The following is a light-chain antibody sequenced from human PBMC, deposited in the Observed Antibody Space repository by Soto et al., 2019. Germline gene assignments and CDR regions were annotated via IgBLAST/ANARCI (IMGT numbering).Light chain of an antibody. CDR1: SSDVGGYNY. CDR3: SSYTRSTTYV. V-gene: IGLV2-14*01. Sequence: QSVLTQPASVSASPGQSIAISCTGTSSDVGGYNYVSWYQQHPGKAPKLMIYDVSNRPSGVSNRFSGSKSGNTASLTISGLQAEDEADYYCSSYTRSTTYVFGTGTKVTVL. CDR2: DVS. J-gene: IGLJ1*01.